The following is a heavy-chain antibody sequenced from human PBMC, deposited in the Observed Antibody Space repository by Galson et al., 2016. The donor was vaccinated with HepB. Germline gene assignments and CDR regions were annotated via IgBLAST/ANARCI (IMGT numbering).Heavy chain of an antibody. CDR2: IIPFFGPA. CDR1: GDTFKSYG. Sequence: SVKVSCKASGDTFKSYGISWVRQAPGQGLEWMGGIIPFFGPANYAQKFQGRVTITADESTSTAYMDLSSLRSEDTAVYYCASGFPAGVLWFGELLYFDFWGKGTLVTVSS. CDR3: ASGFPAGVLWFGELLYFDF. D-gene: IGHD3-10*01. V-gene: IGHV1-69*13. J-gene: IGHJ4*02.